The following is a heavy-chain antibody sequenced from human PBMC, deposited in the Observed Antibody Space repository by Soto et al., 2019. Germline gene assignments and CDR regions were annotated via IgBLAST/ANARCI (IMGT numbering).Heavy chain of an antibody. D-gene: IGHD2-8*01. J-gene: IGHJ6*02. Sequence: ASVKVSCKASGYSFTDYHIHWVRQAPGQGLEWLGRINPKSGGTSTAQKFQGWVTMTTDTSISTASMELTRLTADDTAIYYCARGDSTDCSDGVCSFFYNHDMDVWGQGTTVTVSS. CDR2: INPKSGGT. CDR3: ARGDSTDCSDGVCSFFYNHDMDV. V-gene: IGHV1-2*04. CDR1: GYSFTDYH.